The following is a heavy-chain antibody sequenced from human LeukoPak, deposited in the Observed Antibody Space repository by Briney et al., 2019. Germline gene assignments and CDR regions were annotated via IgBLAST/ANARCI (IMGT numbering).Heavy chain of an antibody. CDR1: GYTFIGYY. CDR2: INPHNGDT. J-gene: IGHJ4*02. CDR3: ARAARIAVEFDY. D-gene: IGHD6-19*01. V-gene: IGHV1-2*02. Sequence: ASVKVSCKASGYTFIGYYLHWVRQAPGQGLEWMGWINPHNGDTNYAQKFQGRVTMTRDTSISTAYMELSRLRSDDTAVYYCARAARIAVEFDYWGQGTLVTVSS.